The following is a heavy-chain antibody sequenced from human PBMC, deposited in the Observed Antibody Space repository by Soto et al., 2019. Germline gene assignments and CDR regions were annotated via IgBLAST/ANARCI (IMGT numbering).Heavy chain of an antibody. CDR2: ISAYNGNT. J-gene: IGHJ4*02. CDR3: ARGNLRFLEWLFQGAFDY. D-gene: IGHD3-3*01. CDR1: GYTLTSYG. Sequence: GASVKVSCKASGYTLTSYGISWVRQAPGQGLEWTGWISAYNGNTNYAQKLQGRVTMTTDTSTSTAYMELRSLRSDDTAVYYCARGNLRFLEWLFQGAFDYWGQGTLVTVSS. V-gene: IGHV1-18*01.